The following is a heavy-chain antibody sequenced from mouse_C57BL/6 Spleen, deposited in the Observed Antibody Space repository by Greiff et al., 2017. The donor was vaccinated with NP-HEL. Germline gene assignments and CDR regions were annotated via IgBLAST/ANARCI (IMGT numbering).Heavy chain of an antibody. J-gene: IGHJ3*01. CDR1: GFTFSDYG. Sequence: EVQGVESGGGLVKPGGSLKLSCAASGFTFSDYGMHWVRQAPEKGLEWVAYISSGSSTIYYADTVKGRFTISRDNAKNTLFLQMTSLRSEATAMYYCAIGGYYGSTWFAYWGQGALVTVSA. CDR3: AIGGYYGSTWFAY. D-gene: IGHD1-1*01. V-gene: IGHV5-17*01. CDR2: ISSGSSTI.